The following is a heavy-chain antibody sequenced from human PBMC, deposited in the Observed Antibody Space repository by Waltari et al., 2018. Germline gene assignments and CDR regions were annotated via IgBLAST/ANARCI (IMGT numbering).Heavy chain of an antibody. J-gene: IGHJ6*03. D-gene: IGHD3-10*01. CDR1: GFTFNTYT. CDR2: ISYDGSNK. V-gene: IGHV3-30-3*01. CDR3: ARYGSGSYFYYYYYYMDV. Sequence: GEVQPGRSLRLSCAASGFTFNTYTLHWVRQAPGKGLEWVAVISYDGSNKYYADSVKGRFTISRDNSKNTLYLQMNSLRAEDTAVYYCARYGSGSYFYYYYYYMDVWGKGTTVTVSS.